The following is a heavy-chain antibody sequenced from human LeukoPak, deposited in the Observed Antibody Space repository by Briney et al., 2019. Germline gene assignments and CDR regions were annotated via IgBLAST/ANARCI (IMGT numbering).Heavy chain of an antibody. D-gene: IGHD3-22*01. CDR3: ARTASSGYYYRAEYFQH. CDR2: ISAYNGNT. Sequence: GASVKVSCKASGYTFTSYGISWVRQAPGQGLEWMGWISAYNGNTNYAQKLQGRVTMTTDTSTSTAYMGLRSLRSDDTAVYYCARTASSGYYYRAEYFQHWGQGTLVTVSS. CDR1: GYTFTSYG. V-gene: IGHV1-18*01. J-gene: IGHJ1*01.